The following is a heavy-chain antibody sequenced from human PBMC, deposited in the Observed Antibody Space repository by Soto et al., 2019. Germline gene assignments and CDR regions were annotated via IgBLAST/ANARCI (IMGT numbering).Heavy chain of an antibody. J-gene: IGHJ3*02. Sequence: GGSLRLSCAASGFTVSSNYMSWVRQAPGKGLEWVSVIYSGGSTYYADSVKGRFTISRDNSKNTLYLQMNSLRAEDTAVYYCARSQQYCSGGSCYAFDIWGQGTMVTVSS. CDR2: IYSGGST. D-gene: IGHD2-15*01. CDR3: ARSQQYCSGGSCYAFDI. V-gene: IGHV3-53*01. CDR1: GFTVSSNY.